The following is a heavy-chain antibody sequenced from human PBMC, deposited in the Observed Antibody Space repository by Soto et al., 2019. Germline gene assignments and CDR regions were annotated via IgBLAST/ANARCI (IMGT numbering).Heavy chain of an antibody. J-gene: IGHJ4*02. CDR1: GHTVTDLS. CDR2: FDPEDGET. CDR3: ATENTRRGLTLFGVVIAALYY. Sequence: QVQLVQSGAEVKKRGTSVKVSCKVSGHTVTDLSMHWVRLAPGGGLEWMGRFDPEDGETIYAEKFQGRLTMTEDTSKDTAYMELNSLTYEDTALYYCATENTRRGLTLFGVVIAALYYWGQGTLVTVSS. D-gene: IGHD3-3*01. V-gene: IGHV1-24*01.